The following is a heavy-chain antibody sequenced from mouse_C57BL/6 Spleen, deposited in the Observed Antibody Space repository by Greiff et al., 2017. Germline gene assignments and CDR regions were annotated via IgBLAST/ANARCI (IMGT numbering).Heavy chain of an antibody. CDR1: GYTFTSYW. J-gene: IGHJ2*01. Sequence: VQLQQPGAELVMPGASVKLSCKASGYTFTSYWMHWVKQRPGQGLEWIGEIDPSDSYTNYNQKFKGKSTLTVDKSSSTAYMQLSSLTSEDSAVYYCAKSGLLGYWGQGTTLTVSS. CDR3: AKSGLLGY. V-gene: IGHV1-69*01. CDR2: IDPSDSYT. D-gene: IGHD2-3*01.